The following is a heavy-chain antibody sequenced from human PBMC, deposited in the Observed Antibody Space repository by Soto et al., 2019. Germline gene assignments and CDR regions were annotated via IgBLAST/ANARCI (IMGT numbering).Heavy chain of an antibody. CDR3: AREGYCSSSSCYSFDY. CDR2: ISSNGGST. Sequence: GGSLRLSCAASGFTFSSYAMHWVRQAPGKGLEYVSAISSNGGSTYYANSVKGRFTISRDNSKNTLYLQMGSLRAEDMAVYYCAREGYCSSSSCYSFDYWGQGTLVTVSS. CDR1: GFTFSSYA. J-gene: IGHJ4*02. D-gene: IGHD2-2*01. V-gene: IGHV3-64*01.